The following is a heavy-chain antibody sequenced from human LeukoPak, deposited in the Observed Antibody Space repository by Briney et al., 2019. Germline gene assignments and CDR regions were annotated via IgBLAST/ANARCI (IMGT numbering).Heavy chain of an antibody. CDR2: INHSGST. CDR3: ARGRGGAFDI. J-gene: IGHJ3*02. CDR1: GGSISSYY. D-gene: IGHD3-16*01. Sequence: PSETLSLTCTVSGGSISSYYWSWIRQPPGKGLEWVGEINHSGSTNYNPSLKSRVTISVDTSRNQFSLKLSSVTAADTAVYYCARGRGGAFDIWGQGTMVTVSS. V-gene: IGHV4-34*01.